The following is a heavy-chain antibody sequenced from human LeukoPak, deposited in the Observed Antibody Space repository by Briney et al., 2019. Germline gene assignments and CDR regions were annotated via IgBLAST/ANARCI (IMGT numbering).Heavy chain of an antibody. D-gene: IGHD3-10*01. CDR2: MFTPGTI. CDR1: GGSISSSSYY. J-gene: IGHJ4*02. Sequence: SETLSLTCTVSGGSISSSSYYWSWIRQSPGKGLEWIGRMFTPGTINYNPSLKSRVTISLDTSKNQFSLKLSSVTAADTAVYYCARLSGRDYYFDYWGQGTLVTVSS. V-gene: IGHV4-61*02. CDR3: ARLSGRDYYFDY.